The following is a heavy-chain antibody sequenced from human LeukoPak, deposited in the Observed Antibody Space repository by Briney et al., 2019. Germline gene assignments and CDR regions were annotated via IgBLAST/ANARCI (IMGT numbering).Heavy chain of an antibody. V-gene: IGHV1-2*02. CDR3: ARVKSVQLHSWFDP. D-gene: IGHD1-26*01. J-gene: IGHJ5*02. Sequence: ASVKVSCKACGYIFTGYYMHWVRQSPGQGLEWMGWINPNSGGTNYAQKFQGRVTMTRDTSISTAYMELSRLRSDDTAVYYCARVKSVQLHSWFDPWGQGTLVTVSS. CDR2: INPNSGGT. CDR1: GYIFTGYY.